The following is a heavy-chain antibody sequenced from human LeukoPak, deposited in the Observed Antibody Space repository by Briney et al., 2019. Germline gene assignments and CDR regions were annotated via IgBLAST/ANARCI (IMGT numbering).Heavy chain of an antibody. D-gene: IGHD5-24*01. J-gene: IGHJ4*02. CDR3: ARARDGYNPFDY. V-gene: IGHV4-4*02. CDR1: GGSLSTDNW. Sequence: SETLSLTCAVSGGSLSTDNWWTWVRQPPGKGLEWIGEIHHSGSTNYNPSLKSRVTISVDKSKNQFSLKLTSVTAADTAVYYCARARDGYNPFDYWGQGTLVTVSS. CDR2: IHHSGST.